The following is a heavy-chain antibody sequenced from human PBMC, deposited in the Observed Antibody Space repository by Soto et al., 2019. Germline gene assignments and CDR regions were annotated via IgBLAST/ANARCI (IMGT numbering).Heavy chain of an antibody. CDR3: AREYSSGWWRGYNWFDP. V-gene: IGHV1-18*01. Sequence: ASVKVSCKASGYTFTSYGISWVRQAPGQGLEWMGWISAYNGNTNYAQKLQGRVTMTTDTSTSTAYMELRSLRSDDTAVYYCAREYSSGWWRGYNWFDPWGQGTLVTVSS. CDR2: ISAYNGNT. CDR1: GYTFTSYG. D-gene: IGHD6-19*01. J-gene: IGHJ5*02.